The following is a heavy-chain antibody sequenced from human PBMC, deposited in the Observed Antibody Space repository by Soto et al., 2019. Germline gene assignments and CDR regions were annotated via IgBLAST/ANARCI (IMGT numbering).Heavy chain of an antibody. CDR2: IIPIFGTA. D-gene: IGHD3-10*01. CDR3: ARCTMVRGVNYYGMDV. V-gene: IGHV1-69*13. J-gene: IGHJ6*02. Sequence: ASVKVSCKASGGTFSSYAISWVRQAPGQGLEWMGGIIPIFGTANYAQKFQGRVTITADESTSTAYMELSSLRSEDTAVYYCARCTMVRGVNYYGMDVWGQGTTVTV. CDR1: GGTFSSYA.